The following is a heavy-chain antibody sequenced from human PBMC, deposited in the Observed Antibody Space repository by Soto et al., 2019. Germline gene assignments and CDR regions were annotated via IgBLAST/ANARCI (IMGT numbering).Heavy chain of an antibody. CDR2: IYPGDSDT. D-gene: IGHD2-8*01. J-gene: IGHJ6*02. CDR1: GYSFTSYW. V-gene: IGHV5-51*01. Sequence: GESLKISCKGSGYSFTSYWIGWVRQMPGKGLEWMGIIYPGDSDTRYSPSLQGQVTISADKSISTAYLQWSSLKASDTAMYYCARQPRMVYATNPYYYGMDVWGQGTTVTVSS. CDR3: ARQPRMVYATNPYYYGMDV.